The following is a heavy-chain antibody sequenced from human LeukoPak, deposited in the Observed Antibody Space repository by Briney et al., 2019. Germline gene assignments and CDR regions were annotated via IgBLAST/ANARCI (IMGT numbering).Heavy chain of an antibody. D-gene: IGHD6-19*01. J-gene: IGHJ4*02. CDR3: ATDRGQWLIRTYYFDY. Sequence: GGSLRLSCAASGFTFTRAWMSWVRQAPGKGLEWVGRTKSEIDGGTTDYAAPVKGRFTISRDDSENTLYLQMNSLNTEDTAVYYCATDRGQWLIRTYYFDYWGQGTLVTVSS. V-gene: IGHV3-15*01. CDR1: GFTFTRAW. CDR2: TKSEIDGGTT.